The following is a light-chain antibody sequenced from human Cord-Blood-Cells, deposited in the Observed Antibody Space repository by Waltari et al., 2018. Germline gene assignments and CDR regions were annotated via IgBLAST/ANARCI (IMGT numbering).Light chain of an antibody. V-gene: IGLV2-23*01. CDR3: CSYAGSSTWV. CDR1: SSDVGSYNL. CDR2: EGS. Sequence: QSALTQPASVSGSPGQSITISCTGTSSDVGSYNLVSWYQQHPGKAPKLMIYEGSKRPSGVSHRFSASKSGNTASLTLSGLQAEDEADYYCCSYAGSSTWVFGGGTKLTVL. J-gene: IGLJ3*02.